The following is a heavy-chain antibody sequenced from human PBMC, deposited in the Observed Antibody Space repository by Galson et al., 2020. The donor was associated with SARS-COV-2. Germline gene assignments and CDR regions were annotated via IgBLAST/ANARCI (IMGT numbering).Heavy chain of an antibody. Sequence: GGSLRLSCAGSGFTFSSYSMNWVRQAPGKGLEWVSYISSGSSTINYADSVKGRFTISRDNAKNSLYLQMNSLRDEDTAVYSCTRGAGPSIGTAYLQHWGQGTLVTVSS. J-gene: IGHJ1*01. V-gene: IGHV3-48*02. D-gene: IGHD6-25*01. CDR1: GFTFSSYS. CDR3: TRGAGPSIGTAYLQH. CDR2: ISSGSSTI.